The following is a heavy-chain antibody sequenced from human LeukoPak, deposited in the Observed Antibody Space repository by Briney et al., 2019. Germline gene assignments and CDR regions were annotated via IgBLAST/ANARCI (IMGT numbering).Heavy chain of an antibody. CDR2: MNPNSGDT. V-gene: IGHV1-8*02. J-gene: IGHJ5*02. CDR3: ARGRYYYGSGSYYQNWFDP. CDR1: EYTFTVHF. Sequence: ASVKVSCKTSEYTFTVHFMYWVRQAPGQGLEWMGWMNPNSGDTGYAQKFQGRVTMTRNTSISTAYMELSSLRSEDTAVYYCARGRYYYGSGSYYQNWFDPWGQGTLVTVSS. D-gene: IGHD3-10*01.